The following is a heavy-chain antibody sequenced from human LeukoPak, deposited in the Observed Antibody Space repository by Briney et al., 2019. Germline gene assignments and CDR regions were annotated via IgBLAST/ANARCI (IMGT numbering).Heavy chain of an antibody. D-gene: IGHD6-6*01. Sequence: GASVKVSCKASGGTFSSYAISWVRQAPGQGPEWMGVISPSGGSTTYAQKFQGRVTLTRDMSTSTDYLELSSLRSEDTAVYYCARDGSSSSPGYYYYYYYMDVWGKGTTVTVSS. J-gene: IGHJ6*03. CDR3: ARDGSSSSPGYYYYYYYMDV. V-gene: IGHV1-46*01. CDR2: ISPSGGST. CDR1: GGTFSSYA.